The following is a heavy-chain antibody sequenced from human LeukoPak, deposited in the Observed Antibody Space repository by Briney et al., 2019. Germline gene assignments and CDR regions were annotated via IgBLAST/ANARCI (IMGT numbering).Heavy chain of an antibody. CDR2: INSDGSST. J-gene: IGHJ4*02. D-gene: IGHD3-10*01. Sequence: PGGSLRLSCAASGFTFSSYWMHWVRQAPGKGLVWVSRINSDGSSTSYADSVKGRFTVSRDNAKNTLYLQLHSLRAEDTAVYYCAKGLPYYYGSGELYPFDYWGQGTLVTVSS. CDR1: GFTFSSYW. V-gene: IGHV3-74*01. CDR3: AKGLPYYYGSGELYPFDY.